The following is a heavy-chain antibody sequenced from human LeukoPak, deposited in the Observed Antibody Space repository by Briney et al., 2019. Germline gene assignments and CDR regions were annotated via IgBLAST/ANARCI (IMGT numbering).Heavy chain of an antibody. J-gene: IGHJ4*02. CDR2: IYYSGST. V-gene: IGHV4-39*01. CDR1: GGSISSSSYY. D-gene: IGHD6-6*01. Sequence: SETLSLTCTVSGGSISSSSYYWGWIRQPPGKGLEWIGSIYYSGSTYYNPSLKSRVTISVDTPKNQFSLKLSSVTAADTAVYYCARLWYSSSSLDYWGQGTLVTVSS. CDR3: ARLWYSSSSLDY.